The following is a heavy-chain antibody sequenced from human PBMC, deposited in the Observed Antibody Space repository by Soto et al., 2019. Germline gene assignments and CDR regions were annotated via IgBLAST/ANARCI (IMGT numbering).Heavy chain of an antibody. D-gene: IGHD3-22*01. CDR2: ISTSGTTK. J-gene: IGHJ1*01. CDR1: GFTFSSYT. CDR3: ARPVTMIVDFQH. Sequence: GGSLRLSCAASGFTFSSYTMNWVRQAPGKGLELVSHISTSGTTKYFADSVEGRFTISRDNAKNSLYLQMNSLRAEDTAVYYCARPVTMIVDFQHWGQGTLVTVSS. V-gene: IGHV3-48*01.